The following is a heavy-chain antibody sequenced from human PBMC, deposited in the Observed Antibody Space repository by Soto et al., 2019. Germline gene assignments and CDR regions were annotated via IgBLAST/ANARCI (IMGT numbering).Heavy chain of an antibody. V-gene: IGHV3-30*18. J-gene: IGHJ6*02. CDR3: AKDIDGSGSSQHYFYYVVDV. D-gene: IGHD3-22*01. CDR2: ISRAGINE. Sequence: PGGSLRLSGAASGFDFSTYGMNWVRQAPGKGLAWVAAISRAGINENDADSVKGRFTLSRVNSKNTVFLQMNSLSAEDTAVYFCAKDIDGSGSSQHYFYYVVDVWGQGTTVTVSS. CDR1: GFDFSTYG.